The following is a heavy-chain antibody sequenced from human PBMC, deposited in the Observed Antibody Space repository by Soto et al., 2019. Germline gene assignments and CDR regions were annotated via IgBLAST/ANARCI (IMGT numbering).Heavy chain of an antibody. V-gene: IGHV1-69*01. CDR2: IIPIFATV. CDR1: GGSISSNP. Sequence: QVQLVQSESEVKKPGSSVKVSCKASGGSISSNPISWVRQAPGQGLEWMAGIIPIFATVHYAQKFQGRVTITADESTSTAYMELTSLRSEDTAVYFCARGGRGYSSAPRYYFDYWGQGTLFTVSS. CDR3: ARGGRGYSSAPRYYFDY. J-gene: IGHJ4*02. D-gene: IGHD5-18*01.